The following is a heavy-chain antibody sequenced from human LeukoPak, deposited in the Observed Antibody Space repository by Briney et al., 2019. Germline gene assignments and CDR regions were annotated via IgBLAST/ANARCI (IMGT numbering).Heavy chain of an antibody. Sequence: ASVKVSCKASGYTFTSYGISWVRQAPGQGLEWMGWISAYNGITNYAQKLQGRVTMTTDTSTSTAYMELRSLRSDDTAVYYCARDSDYYYDSSAWGFDYWGQGTLVTVSS. V-gene: IGHV1-18*01. CDR3: ARDSDYYYDSSAWGFDY. D-gene: IGHD3-22*01. CDR2: ISAYNGIT. CDR1: GYTFTSYG. J-gene: IGHJ4*02.